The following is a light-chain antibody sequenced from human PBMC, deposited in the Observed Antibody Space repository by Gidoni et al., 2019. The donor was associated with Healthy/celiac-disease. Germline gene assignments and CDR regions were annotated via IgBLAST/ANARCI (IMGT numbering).Light chain of an antibody. CDR1: QSVSSSY. Sequence: IVLPKSPGTLSLPPGERATLACRASQSVSSSYVAWYQQKPGQAPRLLIDGASSRATGLPEWFSGSWSGTFFTLTISILAPEDFAVYCCQQYGSSQGTFGGGTKVEIK. V-gene: IGKV3-20*01. J-gene: IGKJ4*01. CDR3: QQYGSSQGT. CDR2: GAS.